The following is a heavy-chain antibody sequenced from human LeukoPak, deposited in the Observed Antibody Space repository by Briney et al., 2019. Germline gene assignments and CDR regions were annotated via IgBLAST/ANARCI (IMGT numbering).Heavy chain of an antibody. D-gene: IGHD2-2*02. Sequence: PGGSLRLSCAASGFTFSNAWMSWVRQAPGKGLEWVGRIKSKTDGGTTDYAAPVKGRFTISRDDSKNTLYLQMNSLKTEDTAVYYCTTLDIVVVPAAIGSLGWFDPWGQGTLVTVSS. V-gene: IGHV3-15*01. CDR3: TTLDIVVVPAAIGSLGWFDP. CDR2: IKSKTDGGTT. J-gene: IGHJ5*02. CDR1: GFTFSNAW.